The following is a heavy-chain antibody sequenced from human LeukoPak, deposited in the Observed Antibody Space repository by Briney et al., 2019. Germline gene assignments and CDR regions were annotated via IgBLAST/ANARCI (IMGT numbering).Heavy chain of an antibody. V-gene: IGHV4-34*01. J-gene: IGHJ4*02. D-gene: IGHD3-22*01. CDR3: ARAPSSGYHFDY. CDR2: INHSGST. CDR1: GGSFSGYY. Sequence: SETLSLTCAVYGGSFSGYYWSWIRQPPGKGLEWIGEINHSGSTNYNPSLRSRVTISLDTSKIQFSLKLSSVTAADTAVYYCARAPSSGYHFDYWGQGTLVTVSS.